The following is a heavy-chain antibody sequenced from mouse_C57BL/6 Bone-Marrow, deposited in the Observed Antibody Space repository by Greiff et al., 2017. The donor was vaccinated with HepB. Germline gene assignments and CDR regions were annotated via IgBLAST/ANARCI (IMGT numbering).Heavy chain of an antibody. Sequence: DVMLVESEGGLVQPGSSMKLSCTASGFTFSDYYMAWVRPVPEKGLEWVANINYDGSSTYYLDSLKSRFIISRDNAKNILYLQMCSLKSEDTATYYCARVNWDSWFAYWGQGTLVTVSA. CDR1: GFTFSDYY. D-gene: IGHD4-1*01. CDR2: INYDGSST. CDR3: ARVNWDSWFAY. V-gene: IGHV5-16*01. J-gene: IGHJ3*01.